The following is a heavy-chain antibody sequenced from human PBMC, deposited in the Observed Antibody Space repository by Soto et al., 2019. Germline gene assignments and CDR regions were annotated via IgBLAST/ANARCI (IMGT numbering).Heavy chain of an antibody. CDR2: IWNDGSNE. Sequence: PGGSLRLSCKASGFSFSSYGMHWIRQAPGKGLEWLAIIWNDGSNEYYADSVKGRFTISRDNSKNTLYQQLNNLRAEDTAVYFCARDQTDSGGYSECWGQGTLVTVSS. CDR1: GFSFSSYG. J-gene: IGHJ1*01. D-gene: IGHD3-22*01. CDR3: ARDQTDSGGYSEC. V-gene: IGHV3-33*01.